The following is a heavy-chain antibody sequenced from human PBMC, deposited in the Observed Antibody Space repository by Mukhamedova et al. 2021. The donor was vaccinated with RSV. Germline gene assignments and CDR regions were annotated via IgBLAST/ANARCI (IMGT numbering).Heavy chain of an antibody. Sequence: TFSSYGMHWVRQAPGKGLEWVAVISYDGSNKYYADSVKGRFTISRDNSKNTLYPQMNSLRAEDTAVYYCVLGYIVATHLDYWGQ. CDR1: TFSSYG. CDR3: VLGYIVATHLDY. V-gene: IGHV3-30*03. D-gene: IGHD5-12*01. CDR2: ISYDGSNK. J-gene: IGHJ4*02.